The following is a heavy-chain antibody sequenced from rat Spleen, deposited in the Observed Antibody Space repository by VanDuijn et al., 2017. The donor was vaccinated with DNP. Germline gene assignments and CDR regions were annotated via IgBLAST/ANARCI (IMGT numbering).Heavy chain of an antibody. D-gene: IGHD1-10*01. CDR2: MSPTTRSS. CDR1: GFTFSDYD. J-gene: IGHJ3*01. CDR3: ASLNNYNWFAY. Sequence: EVQLVESGGGLVQPGRSMKLSCAASGFTFSDYDMAWVRQAPTKGLEWVACMSPTTRSSYYRDSVRGRFTVSRDDATSTLYLQMDSLRSEDTATYYCASLNNYNWFAYWGQGTLVTVSS. V-gene: IGHV5-25*01.